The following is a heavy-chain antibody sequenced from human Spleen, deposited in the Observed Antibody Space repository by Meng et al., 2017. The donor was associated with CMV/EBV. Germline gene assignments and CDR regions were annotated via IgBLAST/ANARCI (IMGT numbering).Heavy chain of an antibody. Sequence: GGSLRLSCAASGFTFSDYYMTWIRQAPGKGLEWVSYISSSGSITKYLDSVKGRFTISRDNAKNSLFLQMNSLRVEDTAVYYCARWTSMVRGVIYYGMDVWGQGTTVTVSS. CDR1: GFTFSDYY. V-gene: IGHV3-11*04. J-gene: IGHJ6*02. CDR2: ISSSGSIT. CDR3: ARWTSMVRGVIYYGMDV. D-gene: IGHD3-10*01.